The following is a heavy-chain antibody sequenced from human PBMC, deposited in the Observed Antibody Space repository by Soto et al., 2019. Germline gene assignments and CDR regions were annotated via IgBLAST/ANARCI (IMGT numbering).Heavy chain of an antibody. V-gene: IGHV3-23*01. Sequence: EVQLLESGGGSVQPGGSLRLSCAASGFTFSSYTMSWVRQGPGKGLEWVSGISSSGGSTVYADSVKGRFTISRDNCKNTLYLQMNSLRAEDTAVYYCAKGWGDYWGQGTPVTVSS. CDR3: AKGWGDY. CDR2: ISSSGGST. CDR1: GFTFSSYT. D-gene: IGHD7-27*01. J-gene: IGHJ4*02.